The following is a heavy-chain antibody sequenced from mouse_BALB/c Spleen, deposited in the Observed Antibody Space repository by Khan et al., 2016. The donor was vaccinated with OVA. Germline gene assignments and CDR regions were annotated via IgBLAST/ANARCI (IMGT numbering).Heavy chain of an antibody. CDR1: GYAFTNYL. CDR3: GRGGFGGFAY. CDR2: INPGSGGT. V-gene: IGHV1-54*01. Sequence: QVQLQQSGAELVRPGTSVKVSCKASGYAFTNYLIEWVKQRPGQGLEWIGVINPGSGGTNYNEKFKGKATLTADKSSSTAYMQLSSLTSDVSAVDFGGRGGFGGFAYWGQGTMVTVSA. D-gene: IGHD3-1*01. J-gene: IGHJ3*01.